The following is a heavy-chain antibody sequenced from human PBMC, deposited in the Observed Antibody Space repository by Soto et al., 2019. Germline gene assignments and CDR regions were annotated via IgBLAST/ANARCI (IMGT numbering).Heavy chain of an antibody. CDR3: ARDQYYDSSGYYSHYYYYGMAV. D-gene: IGHD3-22*01. V-gene: IGHV3-74*01. J-gene: IGHJ6*02. CDR1: GFIFTTYA. Sequence: GGSLRLSCAASGFIFTTYAMNWVRQAPGKGLEWVSFVSDGSSTSYADSVKGRFTISRDNAKNTLYLQMNSLRAEDTAVYYCARDQYYDSSGYYSHYYYYGMAVWGQGTTVTVSS. CDR2: VSDGSST.